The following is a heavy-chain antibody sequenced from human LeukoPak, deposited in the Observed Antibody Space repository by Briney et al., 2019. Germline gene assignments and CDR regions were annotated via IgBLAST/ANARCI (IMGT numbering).Heavy chain of an antibody. J-gene: IGHJ4*02. V-gene: IGHV4-34*01. D-gene: IGHD7-27*01. Sequence: PSETLSLTCAVYGGSFGGYYWSWIRQPPGKGLEWIGEINHSGSTNYNPSLKSRVTISVDTSKNQFSLKLSSVTAADTAVYYCASSLGWGTGGEDPFDYWGQGTLVTVSA. CDR2: INHSGST. CDR1: GGSFGGYY. CDR3: ASSLGWGTGGEDPFDY.